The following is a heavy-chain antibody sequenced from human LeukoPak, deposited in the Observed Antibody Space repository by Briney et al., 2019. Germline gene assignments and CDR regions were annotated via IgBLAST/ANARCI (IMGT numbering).Heavy chain of an antibody. CDR3: ARHPAAGTNWFDP. J-gene: IGHJ5*02. Sequence: SETLSLTCTVSFDSICISSYHWGWIRQPPGKGLEWIGSIYYSGSTYYNPSLKSRVTISVDTSKNQFSLKLSLVTAEDTPVYYCARHPAAGTNWFDPWGQGTLVTVSS. V-gene: IGHV4-39*01. D-gene: IGHD6-13*01. CDR1: FDSICISSYH. CDR2: IYYSGST.